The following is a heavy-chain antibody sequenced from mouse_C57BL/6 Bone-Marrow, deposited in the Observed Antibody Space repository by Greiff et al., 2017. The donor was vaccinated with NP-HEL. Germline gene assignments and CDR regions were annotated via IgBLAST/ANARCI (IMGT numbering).Heavy chain of an antibody. CDR2: IVPENGDT. CDR3: TTFAY. J-gene: IGHJ3*01. V-gene: IGHV14-4*01. CDR1: GFNIKDDY. Sequence: EVKLMESGAELVRPGASVKLSCTASGFNIKDDYMHWVKQRPEQGLEWIGWIVPENGDTEYASKFQGKATITADTSSNTAYLQLSSLTSEDTAVYYSTTFAYWGQGPLVTVSA.